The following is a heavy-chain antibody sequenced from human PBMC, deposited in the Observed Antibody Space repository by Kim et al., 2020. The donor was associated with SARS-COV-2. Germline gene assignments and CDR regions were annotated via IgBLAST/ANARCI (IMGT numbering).Heavy chain of an antibody. CDR1: GYSFTSYW. D-gene: IGHD3-10*01. Sequence: GESLKISCKGSGYSFTSYWIGWVRQMPGKGLEWMGIIYPGDSDTRYSPSFQGQVTISADKSISTAYLQWSSLKASDTAMYYCARPIRGVITIGAFDIWGQGTMVTVSS. V-gene: IGHV5-51*01. CDR3: ARPIRGVITIGAFDI. J-gene: IGHJ3*02. CDR2: IYPGDSDT.